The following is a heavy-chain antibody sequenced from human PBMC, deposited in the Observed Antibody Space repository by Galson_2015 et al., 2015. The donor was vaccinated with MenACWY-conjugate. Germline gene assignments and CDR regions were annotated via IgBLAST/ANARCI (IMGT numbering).Heavy chain of an antibody. J-gene: IGHJ4*02. CDR1: GFSLSTSGMR. CDR2: IDWDDDK. CDR3: AHSDSGGSGSYWVFGADY. V-gene: IGHV2-70*04. Sequence: PALVKPTQPLTPTCTFSGFSLSTSGMRVSWIRQPPGKALEWLARIDWDDDKFYSTSLKTRLTISKDTSKNQVVLTMTNMDPVDTATYYCAHSDSGGSGSYWVFGADYWGQGTLVTVSS. D-gene: IGHD3-10*01.